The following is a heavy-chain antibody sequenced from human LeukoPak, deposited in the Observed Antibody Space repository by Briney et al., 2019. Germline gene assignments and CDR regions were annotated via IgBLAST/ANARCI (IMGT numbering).Heavy chain of an antibody. V-gene: IGHV4-34*01. CDR2: INHSGST. D-gene: IGHD1-20*01. CDR3: ARGHLINWNYYYGMDV. CDR1: GGSFSGYY. Sequence: SETLSLTCAVYGGSFSGYYWSWIRQPPGKGLEWIGEINHSGSTNYNPSLKSRVTISVDTSKNQFSLKLSSVTAADTAVYYCARGHLINWNYYYGMDVWGQGTTVTVSS. J-gene: IGHJ6*02.